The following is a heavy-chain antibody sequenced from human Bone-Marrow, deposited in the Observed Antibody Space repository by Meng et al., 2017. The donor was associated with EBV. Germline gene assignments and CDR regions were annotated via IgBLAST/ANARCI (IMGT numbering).Heavy chain of an antibody. D-gene: IGHD6-19*01. CDR1: GVTFISFCF. CDR3: ARPFPSRQSPRLDTFGA. V-gene: IGHV4-39*01. CDR2: VHYTGST. Sequence: SHSRQLPPPYTLCRTVMFTGVTFISFCFWCWTHQQPGRVLGWRGSVHYTGSTYYSPSLKRRVTVSVDTAKNQFSLKLNSVTAADTAVYYCARPFPSRQSPRLDTFGAWGQGTLVTVSS. J-gene: IGHJ5*02.